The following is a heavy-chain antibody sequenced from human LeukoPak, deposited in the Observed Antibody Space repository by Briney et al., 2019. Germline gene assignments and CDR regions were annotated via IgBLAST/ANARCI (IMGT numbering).Heavy chain of an antibody. CDR3: ARIYYDSSGYSYYFDY. V-gene: IGHV4-4*07. CDR1: GDSISSFY. Sequence: PSETLSLTCTVSGDSISSFYWSWLRQPAGKGLEWIGRIYSSGSTNYNPSLESRVTMSVDTSKNQFSLKLSSVTAADTAVYYCARIYYDSSGYSYYFDYWGQGTLVTVSS. D-gene: IGHD3-22*01. CDR2: IYSSGST. J-gene: IGHJ4*02.